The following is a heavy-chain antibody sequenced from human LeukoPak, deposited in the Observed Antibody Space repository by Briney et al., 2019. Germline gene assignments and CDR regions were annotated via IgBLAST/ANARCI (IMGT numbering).Heavy chain of an antibody. CDR1: GYTFTSYG. J-gene: IGHJ4*02. D-gene: IGHD4-11*01. CDR3: ARSPVVRDYSNYVGYYFDY. CDR2: IIPIFGTA. Sequence: GASVKVSCKASGYTFTSYGINWVRQAPGQGLEWMGGIIPIFGTANYAQKFQGRVTITADKSTSTAYMELSSLRSEDTAVYYCARSPVVRDYSNYVGYYFDYWGQGTLVTVSS. V-gene: IGHV1-69*06.